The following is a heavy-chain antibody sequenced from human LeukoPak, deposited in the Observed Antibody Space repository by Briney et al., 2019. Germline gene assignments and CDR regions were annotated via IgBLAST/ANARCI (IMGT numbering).Heavy chain of an antibody. CDR1: GYTFSTYG. CDR3: ARDRGDSSGYAFDS. Sequence: ASVKVSCKASGYTFSTYGISWVRQAPGQGLEWVGWISAYNGDTSYAQKVQGRVTMTTDTSTSTAYMELRSLRSDDTAVYFCARDRGDSSGYAFDSWGQGTLVTVSS. V-gene: IGHV1-18*01. CDR2: ISAYNGDT. D-gene: IGHD3-22*01. J-gene: IGHJ4*02.